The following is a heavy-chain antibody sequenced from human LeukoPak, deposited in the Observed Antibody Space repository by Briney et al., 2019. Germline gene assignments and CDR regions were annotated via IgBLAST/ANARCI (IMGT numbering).Heavy chain of an antibody. CDR3: ARGAPVGGSIDY. V-gene: IGHV4-30-2*01. D-gene: IGHD2-15*01. J-gene: IGHJ4*02. CDR1: GGSISSGGYS. CDR2: IYHSGST. Sequence: SETLSLTCAVSGGSISSGGYSWSWIRQPPGKGLEWIGYIYHSGSTYYNPSLESRVTISVDRSKNQFSLKLSSVTAADTAVYYCARGAPVGGSIDYWGQGTLVTVSS.